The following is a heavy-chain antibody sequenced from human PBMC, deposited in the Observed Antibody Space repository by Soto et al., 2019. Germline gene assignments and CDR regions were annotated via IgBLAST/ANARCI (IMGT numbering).Heavy chain of an antibody. CDR3: ARDEPLLWFPMDP. V-gene: IGHV1-2*02. Sequence: QVQLVQSGAEVKKPGASVKVSCKASGYTFTGYYMHWVRQAPGQGLEWMGWINPNSGGTNYAQKLQGRVTIASDTSISTAYMELSRLRSDDTAVYYCARDEPLLWFPMDPWGQGTMVTGSS. CDR1: GYTFTGYY. D-gene: IGHD3-10*01. CDR2: INPNSGGT. J-gene: IGHJ5*02.